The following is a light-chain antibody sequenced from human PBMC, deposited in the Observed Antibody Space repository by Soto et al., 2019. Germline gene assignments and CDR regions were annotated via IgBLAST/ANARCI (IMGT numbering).Light chain of an antibody. J-gene: IGKJ5*01. Sequence: DIQMTQSPSSLSASVGDRVTITCRASQSISTFLNWYQQKPGKAPKLLIYAASSLRSGVPSRFRASGSGTVFTLTITSLQPEDSANFYCQQSYSSPLTFGQGTRPEIK. CDR1: QSISTF. V-gene: IGKV1-39*01. CDR2: AAS. CDR3: QQSYSSPLT.